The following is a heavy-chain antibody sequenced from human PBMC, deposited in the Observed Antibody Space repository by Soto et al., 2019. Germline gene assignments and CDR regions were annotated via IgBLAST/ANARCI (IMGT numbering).Heavy chain of an antibody. CDR1: GFTFSEYF. CDR2: ISGTSDSI. J-gene: IGHJ4*02. V-gene: IGHV3-11*04. D-gene: IGHD2-21*02. Sequence: QVQLVESGGGLVKPGGSLRLSCAASGFTFSEYFLSWVRQVPGKGLEWISFISGTSDSIYYADSMKGRFTISRDNAKNSLYLQMNSLRVEDTAVYYCATSGDCGYDCYSFDHWGQGTLVTVSS. CDR3: ATSGDCGYDCYSFDH.